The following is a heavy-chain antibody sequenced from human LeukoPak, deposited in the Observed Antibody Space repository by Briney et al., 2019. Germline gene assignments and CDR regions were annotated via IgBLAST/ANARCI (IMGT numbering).Heavy chain of an antibody. V-gene: IGHV3-21*04. CDR1: EFTFSSYS. Sequence: GGSLRLSCAGSEFTFSSYSMNWVRQTPGMGLEWVSSISSGSTYIYYADSLQGRISISRDNAKNSVYLQMNSLRAEDTAVYYCVRDYCSGVTCYTGYWGQGTLVTVSS. J-gene: IGHJ4*02. CDR3: VRDYCSGVTCYTGY. CDR2: ISSGSTYI. D-gene: IGHD2-15*01.